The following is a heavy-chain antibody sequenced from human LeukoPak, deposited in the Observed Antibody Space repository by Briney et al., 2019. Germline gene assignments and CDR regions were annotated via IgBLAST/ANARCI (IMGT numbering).Heavy chain of an antibody. V-gene: IGHV3-30*02. D-gene: IGHD3-3*01. Sequence: PGGSLRLSCAASGFTVSSNYMSWVRQAPGKGLEWVAFIRYDGSNKYYADSVKGRFTISRDNSKNTLYLQMNSLRAEDTAVYYCAKSDLEIWSGSVDYWGQGTLVTVSS. J-gene: IGHJ4*02. CDR2: IRYDGSNK. CDR3: AKSDLEIWSGSVDY. CDR1: GFTVSSNY.